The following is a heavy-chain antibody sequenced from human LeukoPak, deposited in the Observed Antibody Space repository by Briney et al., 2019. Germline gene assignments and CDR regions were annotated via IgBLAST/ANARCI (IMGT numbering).Heavy chain of an antibody. J-gene: IGHJ5*02. CDR1: GFTFSSYA. Sequence: PGGSLRLSCAASGFTFSSYAMAWVRQTPGKGLEWLSYISSSSKINYADSVKGRFTISRDNAKNSLYLQMNSLRDEGTAVYYCARSANPGVHDFDPWGQGTLVTVSS. CDR2: ISSSSKI. V-gene: IGHV3-48*02. CDR3: ARSANPGVHDFDP. D-gene: IGHD6-6*01.